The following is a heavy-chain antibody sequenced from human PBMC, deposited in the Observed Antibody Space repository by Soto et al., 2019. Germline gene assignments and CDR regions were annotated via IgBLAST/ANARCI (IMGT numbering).Heavy chain of an antibody. J-gene: IGHJ1*01. V-gene: IGHV3-23*01. CDR3: AKDSDYGGNSECFQH. D-gene: IGHD4-17*01. Sequence: GGSLRLSCAASGFTFSSYAMSWVRQAPGKGLEWVSAISGSGGSTYYADSVKGRFTISRDNSKNTLYLQMNSLRAEDTAVYYCAKDSDYGGNSECFQHWGQGTLVTVSS. CDR1: GFTFSSYA. CDR2: ISGSGGST.